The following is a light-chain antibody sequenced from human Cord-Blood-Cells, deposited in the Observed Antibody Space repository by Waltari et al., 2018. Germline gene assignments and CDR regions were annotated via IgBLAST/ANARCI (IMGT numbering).Light chain of an antibody. CDR3: CSYAGSSTYV. CDR2: EVS. V-gene: IGLV2-23*02. J-gene: IGLJ1*01. CDR1: SSDDGSYKL. Sequence: QSALTQPASVSGSPGQSITIPCPGTSSDDGSYKLLSWYHQHPGKAPKLMIYEVSKRPSGVSNRFSGAKSGNTASLTISGLQAEDEADYYCCSYAGSSTYVFGTGTKVTVL.